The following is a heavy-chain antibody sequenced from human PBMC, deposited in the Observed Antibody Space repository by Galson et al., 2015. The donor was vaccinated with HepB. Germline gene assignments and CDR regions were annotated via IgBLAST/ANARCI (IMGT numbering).Heavy chain of an antibody. CDR3: AKDEDFDSTGVLDH. CDR1: GFTFRGHA. V-gene: IGHV3-23*01. CDR2: LRGRGMSI. D-gene: IGHD2-8*02. Sequence: SLRLSCAASGFTFRGHAMSWVRQAPGKGLEWVSSLRGRGMSIFYAESAKGRLTISRDNFKNTLYLQMNSLRAEDTALYYCAKDEDFDSTGVLDHWGQGTLVVVSS. J-gene: IGHJ4*02.